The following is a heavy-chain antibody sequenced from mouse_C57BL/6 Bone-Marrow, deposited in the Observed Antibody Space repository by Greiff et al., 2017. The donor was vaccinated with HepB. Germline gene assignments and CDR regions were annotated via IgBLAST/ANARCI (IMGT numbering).Heavy chain of an antibody. D-gene: IGHD2-1*01. CDR1: GFNIKDDY. CDR3: TTSRYGNFFFDY. CDR2: IDPENGDT. V-gene: IGHV14-4*01. J-gene: IGHJ2*01. Sequence: VQLQQSGAELVRPGASVKLSCTASGFNIKDDYMHWVKQRPEQGLEWIGWIDPENGDTEYASKFQGKATITAETSSNTAYLQLSSLTSEDTAVYYCTTSRYGNFFFDYWGQGTTLTVSS.